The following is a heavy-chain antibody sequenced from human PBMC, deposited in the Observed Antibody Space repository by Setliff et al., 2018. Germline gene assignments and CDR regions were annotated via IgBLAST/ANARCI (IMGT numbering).Heavy chain of an antibody. V-gene: IGHV3-30*02. Sequence: GGSLRLSCAASGFTSGNKDIHWVRQAPGKGLEWVALIRYDGRSEYADSVKGRFSMSRDNSKNTLYLQMNSLRTEDTAVYYCATDGVQNYNLDYWGQGTLVTVS. CDR1: GFTSGNKD. CDR2: IRYDGRSE. D-gene: IGHD1-1*01. CDR3: ATDGVQNYNLDY. J-gene: IGHJ4*02.